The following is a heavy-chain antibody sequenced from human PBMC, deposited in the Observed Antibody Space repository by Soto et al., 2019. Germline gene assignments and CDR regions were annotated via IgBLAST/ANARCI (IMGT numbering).Heavy chain of an antibody. CDR1: GFTCSSYT. D-gene: IGHD3-22*01. CDR2: ISSSSNYI. V-gene: IGHV3-21*01. J-gene: IGHJ4*02. Sequence: EVQLVESGGGLVKPGGSLRLSCAASGFTCSSYTLNWVRQGPGKGLEWVSSISSSSNYIYYADSVKDRLTISRDNAKNSLYLQMNSLRAEDTAVYYCARGYDSFDYWGQGTLVTVSS. CDR3: ARGYDSFDY.